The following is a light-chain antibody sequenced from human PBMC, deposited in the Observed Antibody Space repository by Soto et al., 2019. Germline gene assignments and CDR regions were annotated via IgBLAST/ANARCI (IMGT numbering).Light chain of an antibody. Sequence: QSVLTQPRSVSGSPGQSVTISCTGTSSDVGGYNYVSWYQQHPGKAPKLMICDVSKRPSGVPDRFSGSKSGNTASLTISGLQAEDEADYHCCSYAGSYTLVFGGGTQLTVL. CDR1: SSDVGGYNY. CDR2: DVS. V-gene: IGLV2-11*01. CDR3: CSYAGSYTLV. J-gene: IGLJ2*01.